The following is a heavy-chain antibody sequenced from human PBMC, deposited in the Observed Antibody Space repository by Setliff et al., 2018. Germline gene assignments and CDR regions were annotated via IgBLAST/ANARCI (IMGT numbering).Heavy chain of an antibody. Sequence: GASVKVSCKASGGTFTNYAINWVRQAPGQGLEWMGGINPILGIANYAQKFQGRVTITTDTSTGTAYMEVRSLRSDDTAQYYCVRDRAAIVVGPPTAAFDIWGQGTTVTVSS. CDR2: INPILGIA. D-gene: IGHD2-2*01. CDR3: VRDRAAIVVGPPTAAFDI. J-gene: IGHJ3*02. V-gene: IGHV1-69*10. CDR1: GGTFTNYA.